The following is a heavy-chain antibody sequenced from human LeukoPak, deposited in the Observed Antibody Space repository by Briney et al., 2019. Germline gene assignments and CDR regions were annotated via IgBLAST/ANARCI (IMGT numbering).Heavy chain of an antibody. V-gene: IGHV3-33*01. D-gene: IGHD5-12*01. CDR1: GFTFSSYG. CDR3: ARDGGGYDFGDPGNWFDP. Sequence: GGSLRLSCAASGFTFSSYGMHWVRQAPGKGLEWVAVIWYDGSNKYYADSVKGRFTISRDNSKNTLYLQMNSLRAEDTAVYYCARDGGGYDFGDPGNWFDPWGQGTLVTVSS. CDR2: IWYDGSNK. J-gene: IGHJ5*02.